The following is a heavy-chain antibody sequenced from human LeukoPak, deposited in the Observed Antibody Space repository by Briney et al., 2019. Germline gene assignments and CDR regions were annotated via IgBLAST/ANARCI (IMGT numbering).Heavy chain of an antibody. CDR3: ASYPRYSSTPPFDY. CDR2: INPNTGET. V-gene: IGHV1-2*02. CDR1: GYTFTGYY. Sequence: GATVKVSCKASGYTFTGYYIHWVRQAPGQGLEWMGWINPNTGETNSAQKFQGSVTMTRDTTINTAYMELTRLTSDDTAVYYCASYPRYSSTPPFDYWGQGTLVTVSS. D-gene: IGHD2-2*01. J-gene: IGHJ4*02.